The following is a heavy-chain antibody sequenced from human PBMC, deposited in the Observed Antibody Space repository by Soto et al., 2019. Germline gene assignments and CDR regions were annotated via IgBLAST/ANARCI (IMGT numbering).Heavy chain of an antibody. J-gene: IGHJ6*02. CDR2: IYYSGST. V-gene: IGHV4-61*01. CDR3: ARGGDYYGSGSYSYYYYGMDV. D-gene: IGHD3-10*01. CDR1: GGSVSSSSYY. Sequence: QVQLQESGPGLVKPSETLSLTCTVSGGSVSSSSYYWSWIRQPPGKGLEWIGYIYYSGSTNYNPSLSSRVTTSVDTSKNQFSLKLSSVTAADTAVYYCARGGDYYGSGSYSYYYYGMDVWGQGTTVTVSS.